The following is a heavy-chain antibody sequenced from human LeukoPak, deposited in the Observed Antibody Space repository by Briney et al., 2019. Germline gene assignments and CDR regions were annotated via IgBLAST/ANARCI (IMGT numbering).Heavy chain of an antibody. Sequence: ASVKVSSKASGYTFTGYYMHWVRQAPGQGLECMGWINPNSGNTGYAQKFQGRVTMTRNTSISTAYMELSSLRSEDTAVYYCARGHSSGWSGIDYWGQGTLVTVSS. CDR1: GYTFTGYY. D-gene: IGHD6-19*01. CDR3: ARGHSSGWSGIDY. V-gene: IGHV1-8*02. CDR2: INPNSGNT. J-gene: IGHJ4*02.